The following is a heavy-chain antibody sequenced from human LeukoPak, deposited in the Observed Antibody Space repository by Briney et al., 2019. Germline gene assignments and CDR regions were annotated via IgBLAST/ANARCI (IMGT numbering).Heavy chain of an antibody. Sequence: PSETLSLTCAVYGGSFSGYYWSWIRQPPGKGLEWIGEINHSGSTNYNPSLKSRVTISVDTSKNQFSLKLSSVTAADTAVYYCARGWLSSGSQAFDTWGQGTMVTVSS. CDR1: GGSFSGYY. CDR2: INHSGST. CDR3: ARGWLSSGSQAFDT. J-gene: IGHJ3*02. V-gene: IGHV4-34*01. D-gene: IGHD3-22*01.